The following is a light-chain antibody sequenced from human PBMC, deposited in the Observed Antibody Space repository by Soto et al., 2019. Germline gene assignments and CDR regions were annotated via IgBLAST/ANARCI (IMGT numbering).Light chain of an antibody. CDR2: AAS. CDR1: QSISNS. CDR3: QQSYSSPKMYT. Sequence: DIQMNQSPSSLSASVGDRVTITCRASQSISNSLNWYQQKPGKAPDLLIYAASNLQSGVPSRFTGSGSGTDFTLTISSLQPEDFTTYYCQQSYSSPKMYTFGQGTKLEIK. V-gene: IGKV1-39*01. J-gene: IGKJ2*01.